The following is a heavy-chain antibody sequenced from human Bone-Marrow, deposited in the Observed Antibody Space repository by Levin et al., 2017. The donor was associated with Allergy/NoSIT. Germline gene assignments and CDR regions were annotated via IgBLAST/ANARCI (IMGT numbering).Heavy chain of an antibody. J-gene: IGHJ4*02. CDR3: VKDRTSVDNWNYGGPFES. CDR1: GFIFNDFA. V-gene: IGHV3-9*01. CDR2: IMWDSSRM. D-gene: IGHD1-7*01. Sequence: GGSLRLSCEASGFIFNDFAMHWVRQVPGKGLEWVSGIMWDSSRMDYADSVKGRFIISRDNAKKSLYLEMNGLRVDDTALYYCVKDRTSVDNWNYGGPFESWGQGPLVTVSS.